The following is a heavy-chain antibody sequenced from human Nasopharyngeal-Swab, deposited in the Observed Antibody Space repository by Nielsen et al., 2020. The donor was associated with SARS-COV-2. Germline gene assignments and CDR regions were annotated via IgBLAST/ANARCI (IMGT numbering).Heavy chain of an antibody. D-gene: IGHD3-3*01. CDR3: ARSYDFWSGFYMNYYYGMDV. CDR1: GYTFSSHY. Sequence: ASVKVSCKTSGYTFSSHYVHWVRLAPGQGFEWMGTINPSDDKTTYAQMFQGRVTMTSDTSTSTVYMELSSLKSDDTAVYYCARSYDFWSGFYMNYYYGMDVWGQGTTVTVSS. J-gene: IGHJ6*02. V-gene: IGHV1-46*01. CDR2: INPSDDKT.